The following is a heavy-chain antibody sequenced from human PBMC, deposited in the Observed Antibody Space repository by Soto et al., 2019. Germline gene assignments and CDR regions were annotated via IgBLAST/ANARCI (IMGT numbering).Heavy chain of an antibody. J-gene: IGHJ4*02. V-gene: IGHV3-30-3*01. D-gene: IGHD3-10*01. Sequence: PGGSLRLSCVASGFTFSNYWMHWVRQAPGKGLEWVAVISYDGSNKYYADSVKGRFTISRDNSKNTLYLQMNSLRAEDTAVYYCARGSRFGYFDYWGQGTLVTVSS. CDR1: GFTFSNYW. CDR2: ISYDGSNK. CDR3: ARGSRFGYFDY.